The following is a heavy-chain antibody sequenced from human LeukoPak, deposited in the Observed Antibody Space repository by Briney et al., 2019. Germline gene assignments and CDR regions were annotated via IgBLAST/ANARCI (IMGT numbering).Heavy chain of an antibody. CDR1: GYTFTSYG. Sequence: ASVKVSCKASGYTFTSYGISWVRQAPGQGLEWLGWIGTYDGHTNYAQKVQGRVTMTTDTSATTAYLELRSLTSDDTALYYCARLMDNNYDGSAFDYWGQGTLATVSS. D-gene: IGHD3-22*01. V-gene: IGHV1-18*01. CDR2: IGTYDGHT. J-gene: IGHJ4*02. CDR3: ARLMDNNYDGSAFDY.